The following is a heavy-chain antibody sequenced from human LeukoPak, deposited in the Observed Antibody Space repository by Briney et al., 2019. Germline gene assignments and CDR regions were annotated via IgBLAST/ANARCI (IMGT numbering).Heavy chain of an antibody. V-gene: IGHV3-48*01. CDR3: AREDEYGFLGDY. D-gene: IGHD4/OR15-4a*01. Sequence: GGSLRLSCAASGFTFSSYAMSWVRQAPGKGLEWVSYISSSGSTIYYADSVKGRFTISRDNSKNTLYLQMNSPRAEDTAVYYCAREDEYGFLGDYWGQGTLVTVSS. CDR2: ISSSGSTI. CDR1: GFTFSSYA. J-gene: IGHJ4*02.